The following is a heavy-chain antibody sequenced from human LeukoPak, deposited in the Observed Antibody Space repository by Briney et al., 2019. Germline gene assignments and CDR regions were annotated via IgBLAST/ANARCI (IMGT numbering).Heavy chain of an antibody. CDR1: GFTVSYNY. J-gene: IGHJ4*02. Sequence: GGSLRLSCAASGFTVSYNYMGWVRQAPGKGLEWVSVIYSGAGTDYADSVKGRFTISRDNSKNTLFLQMNSLRAEDTAIYYCARAIAAVVVYWGQGTLVTVSS. CDR3: ARAIAAVVVY. V-gene: IGHV3-66*01. D-gene: IGHD2-21*01. CDR2: IYSGAGT.